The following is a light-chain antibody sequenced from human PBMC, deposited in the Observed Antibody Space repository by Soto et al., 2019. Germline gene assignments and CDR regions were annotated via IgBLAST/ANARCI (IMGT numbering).Light chain of an antibody. CDR1: QSVSSN. J-gene: IGKJ2*01. CDR2: GAS. Sequence: EIVMTQSPATLSVSPGERVTLSCRASQSVSSNLAWYQQKPGQAPRLLIYGASTRATGIPARFSGSGSGTEFPLTISSLQSEDFAVYYCQQYNNWPVTFGQGTKLEIK. V-gene: IGKV3-15*01. CDR3: QQYNNWPVT.